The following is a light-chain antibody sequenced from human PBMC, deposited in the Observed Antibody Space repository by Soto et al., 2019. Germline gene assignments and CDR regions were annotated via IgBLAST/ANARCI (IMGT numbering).Light chain of an antibody. CDR1: QSVSSY. CDR3: QHRINWPLT. J-gene: IGKJ4*01. CDR2: DAS. V-gene: IGKV3-11*01. Sequence: EIVLTQSPATLSLSPGERVILSCRASQSVSSYLNWYQQKPGQAPRLLIYDASNRATGIPARFSGSGSGTDFTLTISSLEPEDFAVYYCQHRINWPLTFGGGTKLEIK.